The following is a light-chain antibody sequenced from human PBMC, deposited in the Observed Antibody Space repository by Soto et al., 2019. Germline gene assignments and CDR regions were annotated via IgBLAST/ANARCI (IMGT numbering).Light chain of an antibody. CDR3: QQYNSYPLT. CDR2: KAS. Sequence: DIQMTQSPSTLSASVGDRVTITCRASQSISTWLAWYRQKPGKAPNLLIYKASSLESGVPSRFSGSGSGTEFTLTISSLQPDDFATYYCQQYNSYPLTFGQGTKVEIK. V-gene: IGKV1-5*03. J-gene: IGKJ1*01. CDR1: QSISTW.